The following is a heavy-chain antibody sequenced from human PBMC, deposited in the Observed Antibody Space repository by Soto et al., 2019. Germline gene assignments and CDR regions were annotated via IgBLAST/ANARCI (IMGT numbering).Heavy chain of an antibody. J-gene: IGHJ4*02. D-gene: IGHD3-9*01. Sequence: QVQLVESGGGVVQPGRCLRLSCAASGFTFSNYGMHWVRQAPGKGLEWVAVISYDGSNRYYADSVQGRLTIFRYNYKNTLYLQMNSLRTEDTAVYYWAKDLLRYFDWSPVAYWGQGTLVTVSS. CDR2: ISYDGSNR. CDR1: GFTFSNYG. CDR3: AKDLLRYFDWSPVAY. V-gene: IGHV3-30*18.